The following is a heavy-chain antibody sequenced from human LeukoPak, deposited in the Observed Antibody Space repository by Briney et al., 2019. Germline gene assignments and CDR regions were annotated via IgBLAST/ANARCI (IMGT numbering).Heavy chain of an antibody. CDR1: GGFISTYF. Sequence: PSETLSLTCTVSGGFISTYFWTWIRQPAGRGLEWIGRIYTNGGTDYNPSLKSRVTMSIDTSKSQFSLRLTSVTAADTAVYYCARENLRWGVTLDYWGQGTLVTVSS. D-gene: IGHD3-10*01. J-gene: IGHJ4*02. CDR3: ARENLRWGVTLDY. CDR2: IYTNGGT. V-gene: IGHV4-4*07.